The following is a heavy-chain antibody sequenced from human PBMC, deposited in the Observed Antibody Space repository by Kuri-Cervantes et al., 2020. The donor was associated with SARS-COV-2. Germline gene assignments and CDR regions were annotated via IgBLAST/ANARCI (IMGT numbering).Heavy chain of an antibody. D-gene: IGHD6-6*01. CDR2: IIPILGIA. Sequence: SVKVSCKASGGTFSSYAISWVRQAPGQGLEWMGGIIPILGIANYAQKFQGRVTITADKSTSTAYMELSSLRSEDTAVYYCARERSVQQLVQPTFDPWGQGTLVTVSS. CDR3: ARERSVQQLVQPTFDP. J-gene: IGHJ5*02. V-gene: IGHV1-69*10. CDR1: GGTFSSYA.